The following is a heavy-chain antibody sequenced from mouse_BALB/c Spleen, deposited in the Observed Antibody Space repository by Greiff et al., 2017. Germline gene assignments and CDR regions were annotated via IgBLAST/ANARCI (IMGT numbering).Heavy chain of an antibody. CDR2: ISSGGST. CDR3: ARAVYYGRGFAY. V-gene: IGHV5-6-5*01. Sequence: DVMLVESGGGLVKPGGSLKLSCAASGFTFSSYAMSWVRQTPEKRLEWVASISSGGSTYYPDSVKGRFTISRDNARNILYLQMSSLRSEDTAMYYCARAVYYGRGFAYWGQGTLVTVSA. D-gene: IGHD1-1*01. CDR1: GFTFSSYA. J-gene: IGHJ3*01.